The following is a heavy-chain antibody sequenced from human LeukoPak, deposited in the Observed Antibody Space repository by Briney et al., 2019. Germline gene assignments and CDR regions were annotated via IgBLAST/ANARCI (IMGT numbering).Heavy chain of an antibody. D-gene: IGHD5-12*01. J-gene: IGHJ3*02. Sequence: GGSLRLSCVASGFSFSSYGMHWVRQAPGKGLEWLAFLRCDESMFYDADSLQGRFTISRDNAKNTLYLQMNTLTEEDTAVYFCAKDREFRGYDILGGLDIWGQGTGVTVSS. CDR2: LRCDESMF. CDR3: AKDREFRGYDILGGLDI. V-gene: IGHV3-30*02. CDR1: GFSFSSYG.